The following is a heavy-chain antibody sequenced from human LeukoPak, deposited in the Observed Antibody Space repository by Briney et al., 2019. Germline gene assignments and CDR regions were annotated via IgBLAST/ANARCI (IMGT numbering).Heavy chain of an antibody. J-gene: IGHJ3*02. CDR2: IYHSGST. V-gene: IGHV4-39*07. CDR3: ARKGGDKAFDI. D-gene: IGHD3-16*01. CDR1: GGSISSSSYY. Sequence: SETLSLTCTVSGGSISSSSYYWGWIRQPPGKGLEWIGYIYHSGSTYYNPSLKSRVTISVDRSKNQFSLKLSSVTAADTAVYYCARKGGDKAFDIWGQGTMVTVSS.